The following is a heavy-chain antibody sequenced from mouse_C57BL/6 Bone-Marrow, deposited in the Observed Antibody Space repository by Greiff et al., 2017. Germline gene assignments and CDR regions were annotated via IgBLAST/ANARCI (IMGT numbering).Heavy chain of an antibody. Sequence: QVQLKQPGAELVKPGASVKMSCKASGYTFTSYWLTWVKQRPGQGLEWIGDIYPGSGSTNYNEKFKSKATLTVDTSSSTAYMQLSSLTSEDSAVYYCARFLGYAMDYWGQGTSVTVSS. J-gene: IGHJ4*01. CDR2: IYPGSGST. CDR1: GYTFTSYW. CDR3: ARFLGYAMDY. V-gene: IGHV1-55*01.